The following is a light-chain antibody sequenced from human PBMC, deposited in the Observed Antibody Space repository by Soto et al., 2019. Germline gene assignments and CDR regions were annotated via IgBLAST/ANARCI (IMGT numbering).Light chain of an antibody. Sequence: DIQMTQSPSILSASVGDGVTIACRASQSVTLWLTWYQQKPGKAPKLLLYKASTLESGVPSRFSGNGSETDFTRTISSLQPDDIGTYYCQQYNSYPYTFGQGTKLESK. J-gene: IGKJ2*01. CDR3: QQYNSYPYT. CDR2: KAS. V-gene: IGKV1-5*03. CDR1: QSVTLW.